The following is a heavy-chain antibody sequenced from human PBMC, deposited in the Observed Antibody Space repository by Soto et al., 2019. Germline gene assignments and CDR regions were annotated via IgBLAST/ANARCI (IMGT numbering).Heavy chain of an antibody. CDR2: INHSGST. D-gene: IGHD5-12*01. V-gene: IGHV4-34*01. CDR1: GGSFSGYY. J-gene: IGHJ4*02. Sequence: SETLSLTCAVYGGSFSGYYWSWIRQPPGKGLEWIGEINHSGSTNYNPSLKSRVTISVDTSKNQFSLKLSSVTAADTAVYYCARGPEMATIPVLSGYDYWGQGTLVTVSS. CDR3: ARGPEMATIPVLSGYDY.